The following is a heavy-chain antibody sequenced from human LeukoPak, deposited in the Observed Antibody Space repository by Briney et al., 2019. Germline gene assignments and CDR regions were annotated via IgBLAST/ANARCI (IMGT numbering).Heavy chain of an antibody. CDR2: IIPILGIA. J-gene: IGHJ5*02. Sequence: SVKVSCKASGGTFSSYAISWVRQAPGQGLEWMGRIIPILGIANYAQKFQGRVTITADKSTSTAYMVLSSLGSEDTAVYYCARGRSGFRELFNWFDPWGQGTLVTVSS. CDR1: GGTFSSYA. V-gene: IGHV1-69*04. D-gene: IGHD3-10*01. CDR3: ARGRSGFRELFNWFDP.